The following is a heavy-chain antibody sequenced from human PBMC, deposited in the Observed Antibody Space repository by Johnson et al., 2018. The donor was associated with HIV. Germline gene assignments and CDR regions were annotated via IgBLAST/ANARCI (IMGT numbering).Heavy chain of an antibody. CDR2: ISYDGSNE. V-gene: IGHV3-30-3*01. CDR1: GFTFSSYA. Sequence: VQLVESGGGVVQPGRSLRLSCAASGFTFSSYAMHWVRQAPGKGLEWVAVISYDGSNEYFADSVKGRFTISRDNFKNTLYLQMNSLRAEDTAVYYCARSWAYYYALTDAFDIWGQGTMVTVSS. J-gene: IGHJ3*02. CDR3: ARSWAYYYALTDAFDI. D-gene: IGHD3-10*01.